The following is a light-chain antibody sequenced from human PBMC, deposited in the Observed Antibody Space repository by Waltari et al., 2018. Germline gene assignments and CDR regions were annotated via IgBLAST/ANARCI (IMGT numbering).Light chain of an antibody. V-gene: IGKV3-20*01. J-gene: IGKJ4*01. CDR2: GAS. CDR3: QQYDISPLT. CDR1: QTVRTTY. Sequence: EIVLTQSPGTLSLSPGEQATLSFRASQTVRTTYLAWYQQKPGQAPTLLIYGASSRATGIPDRFSGSGSGTDFSLTISSLEPEDFAVYYCQQYDISPLTFGGGTKVEIK.